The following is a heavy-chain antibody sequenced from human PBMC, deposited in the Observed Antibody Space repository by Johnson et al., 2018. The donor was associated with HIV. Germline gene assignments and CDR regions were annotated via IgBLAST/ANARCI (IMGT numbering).Heavy chain of an antibody. CDR3: ASSSPRDAFDI. Sequence: QLQLVESGGGVVQPGRSLRLSCAASGFTFSTYVMYWVRQAPGQGLEWVALISHDGSNAYCADSVQGRFTISRDNSKNTLYLQMHSLRAEDTAVYYCASSSPRDAFDIWGQGTMVTVSS. V-gene: IGHV3-30*03. CDR2: ISHDGSNA. J-gene: IGHJ3*02. CDR1: GFTFSTYV.